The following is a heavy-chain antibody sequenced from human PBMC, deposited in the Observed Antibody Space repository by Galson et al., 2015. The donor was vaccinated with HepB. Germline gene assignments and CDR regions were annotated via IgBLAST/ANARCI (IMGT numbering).Heavy chain of an antibody. CDR1: GYTFTSYG. J-gene: IGHJ6*02. CDR2: ISAYNGNT. CDR3: ARGFLYCSSTSCFFHYYGMDV. D-gene: IGHD2-2*01. V-gene: IGHV1-18*04. Sequence: SVKVSCKASGYTFTSYGISWVRQAPGQGLEWMGWISAYNGNTNYAQKLQGRVTMTTDTSTSTAYMELRSLRSDDTAVYYCARGFLYCSSTSCFFHYYGMDVWGQGTTVTVSS.